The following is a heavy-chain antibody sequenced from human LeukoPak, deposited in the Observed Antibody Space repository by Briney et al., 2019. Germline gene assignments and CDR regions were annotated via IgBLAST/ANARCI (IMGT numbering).Heavy chain of an antibody. CDR3: ASLAAAASSGDDAFDI. V-gene: IGHV4-39*01. CDR1: GGSISSSSYY. J-gene: IGHJ3*02. CDR2: IYYSGGT. D-gene: IGHD6-13*01. Sequence: PSETLSPTCTVSGGSISSSSYYWGWIRQPPGKGLEWIGSIYYSGGTYYNPSLKSRFTISVDTSKNQFSLKLSSVTAADTAVYYCASLAAAASSGDDAFDIWGQGTMVTVSS.